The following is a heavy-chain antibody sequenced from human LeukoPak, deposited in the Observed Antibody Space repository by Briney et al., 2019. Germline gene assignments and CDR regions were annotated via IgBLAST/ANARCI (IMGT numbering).Heavy chain of an antibody. Sequence: ASVKVSCKASGYTFTGYYMHWVRQAPGQGLEWMGWINPNSGGTNYAQKFQGRVTMTRDMSTSTVYMELSSLRSEDTAVYYCARARYGSGSYYNPEYWGQGTLVTVSS. CDR2: INPNSGGT. V-gene: IGHV1-2*02. CDR1: GYTFTGYY. J-gene: IGHJ4*02. CDR3: ARARYGSGSYYNPEY. D-gene: IGHD3-10*01.